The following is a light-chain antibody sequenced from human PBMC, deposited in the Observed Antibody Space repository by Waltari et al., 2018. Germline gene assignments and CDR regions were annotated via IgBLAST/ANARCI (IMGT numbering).Light chain of an antibody. V-gene: IGKV1-5*03. J-gene: IGKJ4*01. Sequence: DIQMTQSPSILSASVGATVTITCRTSQSIGTWLAWYQQKPGKAPKLLISKASILESGVPSRFSGSGSGTEFTLTINSLQPDDFATFYCQHYNNYPPTFGGGTKVEIK. CDR1: QSIGTW. CDR2: KAS. CDR3: QHYNNYPPT.